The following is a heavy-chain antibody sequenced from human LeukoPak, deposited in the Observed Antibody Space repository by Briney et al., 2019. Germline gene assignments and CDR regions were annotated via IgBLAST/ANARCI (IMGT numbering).Heavy chain of an antibody. CDR3: ARDTTVTTYFDY. CDR2: ISSSSSYI. D-gene: IGHD4-17*01. Sequence: GGSLRLSCAASEFTFNFYSMNWVRQAPGKGLEWVSSISSSSSYIYYADSVKGRFTISRDNAKNSLYLQMNSLRAEGTAVYYCARDTTVTTYFDYWGQGTLVTVSS. CDR1: EFTFNFYS. J-gene: IGHJ4*02. V-gene: IGHV3-21*01.